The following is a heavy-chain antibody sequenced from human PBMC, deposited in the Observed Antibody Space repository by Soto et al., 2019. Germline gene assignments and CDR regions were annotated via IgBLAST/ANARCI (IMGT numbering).Heavy chain of an antibody. D-gene: IGHD1-26*01. J-gene: IGHJ6*02. Sequence: ASVKVSCKASGYTFTSYAMHWVRQAPGQRLEWMGWINAGNGNTKYSQKFQGRVTITRDTSASTAYMELSSLRSEDTAVYYCARGELQTRNYYYYYGMDVWGQGTTVTVSS. V-gene: IGHV1-3*01. CDR3: ARGELQTRNYYYYYGMDV. CDR1: GYTFTSYA. CDR2: INAGNGNT.